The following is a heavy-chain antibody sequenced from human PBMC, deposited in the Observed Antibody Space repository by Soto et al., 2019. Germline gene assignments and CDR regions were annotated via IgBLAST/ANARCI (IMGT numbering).Heavy chain of an antibody. CDR2: IHHSGAT. V-gene: IGHV4-4*02. CDR3: ATQGFYRMGV. CDR1: GESITGDNW. Sequence: QVQLQESGPGLVQPSGTLSLTCAVSGESITGDNWWSWVRQPPGKGLEWIGEIHHSGATNYNPSLKSRVTIAVDKSKNQLCLKLNSVTAADPAMFYCATQGFYRMGVWGRGTTVTVSS. J-gene: IGHJ6*02.